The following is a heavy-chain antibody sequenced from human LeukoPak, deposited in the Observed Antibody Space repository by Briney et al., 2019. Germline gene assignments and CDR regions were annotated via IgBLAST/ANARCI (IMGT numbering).Heavy chain of an antibody. Sequence: PSETLSLTCIVSGDSMSSYYWSWIRQSPGRGLEWIGYISNSGSTNYNPSLKSRVTISIETPKNQFYLELSSVTDADTAVYYCARSRYYDLGSGHSGGYYYMDVWGKGTTVTVSS. CDR2: ISNSGST. D-gene: IGHD3-3*01. CDR3: ARSRYYDLGSGHSGGYYYMDV. J-gene: IGHJ6*03. CDR1: GDSMSSYY. V-gene: IGHV4-59*01.